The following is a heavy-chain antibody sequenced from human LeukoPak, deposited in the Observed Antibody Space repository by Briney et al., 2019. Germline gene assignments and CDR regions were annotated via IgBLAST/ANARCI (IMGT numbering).Heavy chain of an antibody. CDR1: GYTFTSYD. CDR2: MNPNSGNT. CDR3: ARGFARFKSPGYYDSSGPSY. D-gene: IGHD3-22*01. Sequence: ASVKVSCKASGYTFTSYDINWVRQATGQGLEWMGWMNPNSGNTGHAQKFQGRVTMTRNTSISTAYMELSSLRSEDTAVYYCARGFARFKSPGYYDSSGPSYWGQGTLVTVSS. J-gene: IGHJ4*02. V-gene: IGHV1-8*01.